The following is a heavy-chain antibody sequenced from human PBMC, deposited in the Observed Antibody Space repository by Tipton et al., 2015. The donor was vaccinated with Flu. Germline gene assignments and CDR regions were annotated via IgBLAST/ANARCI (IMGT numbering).Heavy chain of an antibody. V-gene: IGHV4-59*08. CDR2: SGST. J-gene: IGHJ6*02. CDR1: GDSISRFY. CDR3: ARLKLFVLVNHSYYYGLDV. Sequence: TLSLTCIVSGDSISRFYWSWIRQPPGKGLEWIGYSGSTDYNPSLKNRVTISLDTSKNQFSLQLKSVTASDTAVYYCARLKLFVLVNHSYYYGLDVWGQGTTVTVS. D-gene: IGHD3/OR15-3a*01.